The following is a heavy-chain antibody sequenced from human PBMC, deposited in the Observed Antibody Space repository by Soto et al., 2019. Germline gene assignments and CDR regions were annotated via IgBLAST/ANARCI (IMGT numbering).Heavy chain of an antibody. CDR3: ATWVEVSLDYFDT. D-gene: IGHD2-15*01. J-gene: IGHJ4*02. V-gene: IGHV4-30-4*02. CDR2: IYYSGNT. CDR1: GDSISSGDYY. Sequence: SETLSLTCTVSGDSISSGDYYWSWIRQPPGKGLEWIGCIYYSGNTYYNPSLKRRFSISVDTSKNQFSLNLNSVTDADTALYYCATWVEVSLDYFDTCGQGLPGTVPS.